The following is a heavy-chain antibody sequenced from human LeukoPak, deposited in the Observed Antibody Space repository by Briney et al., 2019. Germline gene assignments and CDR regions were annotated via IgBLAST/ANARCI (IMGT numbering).Heavy chain of an antibody. V-gene: IGHV3-21*01. D-gene: IGHD2-2*01. CDR3: ARVAAYCSSNSCYFDY. CDR2: ISSSSSYI. Sequence: KSGGSLRLSCAASGFTFSNYNMNWVRQTPGKGLEWVSSISSSSSYIYNADSVMGRFTISRDNAKNSLYLQMNSLRAEDTAVYYCARVAAYCSSNSCYFDYWGQGTLVTVSS. J-gene: IGHJ4*02. CDR1: GFTFSNYN.